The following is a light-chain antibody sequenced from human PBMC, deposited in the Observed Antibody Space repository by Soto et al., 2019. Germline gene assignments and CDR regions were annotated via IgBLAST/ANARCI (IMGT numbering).Light chain of an antibody. CDR1: QSINRD. CDR2: GAS. CDR3: QQYKSWPIT. Sequence: EIVMTQSPATLSVSPGESATLTCRASQSINRDLAWYVQKPGQAPRRVVYGASTWATGVPPRFTGSGSGTAFTLTLSGLQSEDFAVYYCQQYKSWPITFGQGTRLENK. V-gene: IGKV3D-15*01. J-gene: IGKJ5*01.